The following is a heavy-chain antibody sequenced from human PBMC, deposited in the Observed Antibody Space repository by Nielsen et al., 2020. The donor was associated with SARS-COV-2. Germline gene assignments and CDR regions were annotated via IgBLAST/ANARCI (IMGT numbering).Heavy chain of an antibody. CDR3: AREFALRDTAYFDY. J-gene: IGHJ4*02. CDR1: GFTFSSYW. V-gene: IGHV3-74*01. CDR2: INSDGSST. Sequence: GESLKISCAASGFTFSSYWMHWVRQAPGKGLVWVSRINSDGSSTSYADSVKGRFTISRDNSRNTVYLQMNSLRPEDTAVYYCAREFALRDTAYFDYWGQGTLVTVSS. D-gene: IGHD5-18*01.